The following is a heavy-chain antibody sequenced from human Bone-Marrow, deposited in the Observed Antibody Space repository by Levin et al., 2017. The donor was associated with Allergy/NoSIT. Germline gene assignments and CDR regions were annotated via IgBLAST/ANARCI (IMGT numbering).Heavy chain of an antibody. D-gene: IGHD6-13*01. CDR3: AREAGYTSSWYIDY. CDR1: GGSIGSFY. Sequence: SCSVSGGSIGSFYWSWIRQPPGKGLEWIGYIYYSGATNYNPSLKSRVTVSVDTSKNQLSLKLSSVTAADTAVYYCAREAGYTSSWYIDYWGQGTLVTVSS. CDR2: IYYSGAT. J-gene: IGHJ4*02. V-gene: IGHV4-59*01.